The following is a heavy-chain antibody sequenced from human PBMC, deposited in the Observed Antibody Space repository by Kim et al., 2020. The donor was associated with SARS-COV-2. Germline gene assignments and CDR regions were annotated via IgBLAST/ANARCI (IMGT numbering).Heavy chain of an antibody. Sequence: QKFQGRATITRDTSASTAYMELSSLRSEDTAVYYCARELRGAVAGTRVDYWGQGTLVTVSS. CDR3: ARELRGAVAGTRVDY. D-gene: IGHD6-19*01. V-gene: IGHV1-3*01. J-gene: IGHJ4*02.